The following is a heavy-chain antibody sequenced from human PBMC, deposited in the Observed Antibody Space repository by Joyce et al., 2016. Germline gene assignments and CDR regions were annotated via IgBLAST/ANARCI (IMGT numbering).Heavy chain of an antibody. CDR1: GFTVSNNY. J-gene: IGHJ4*02. CDR3: ARVPGFH. CDR2: IYGGGDT. Sequence: EVQLVESGGGLIQPGGSLRLSCAASGFTVSNNYMTWVRQAPGKGLEWVSFIYGGGDTYYADSVKGRFTISRDKNTLYLQMNSLRVEDTAVYYCARVPGFHWGQGTLVTVSS. V-gene: IGHV3-53*01.